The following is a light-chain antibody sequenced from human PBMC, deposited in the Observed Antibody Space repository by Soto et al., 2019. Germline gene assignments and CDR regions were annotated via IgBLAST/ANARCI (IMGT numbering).Light chain of an antibody. CDR1: QSISSY. CDR2: AES. Sequence: DIQLTQSPSSLSASVGDRVTITCRAGQSISSYLNWYQQRPGQAPKLLIYAESNLQSGVPSRFRGRGSGTEFTLTISSLQPEDFATYYCQQSYSAPRTFGQGTRLQVK. V-gene: IGKV1-39*01. J-gene: IGKJ2*01. CDR3: QQSYSAPRT.